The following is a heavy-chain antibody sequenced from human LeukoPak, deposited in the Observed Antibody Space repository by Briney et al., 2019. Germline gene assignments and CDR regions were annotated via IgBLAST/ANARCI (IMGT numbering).Heavy chain of an antibody. V-gene: IGHV4-34*01. Sequence: PSETLSLTSAVYVGSFSGYNWSCIRHPPGKGRGCMVEINHSGSTNYNPSLKSLVTISVATSKTQFSLKLSSVTAADTAVYYRARGRYCSSTSCYGRPGDYWGQGTLVTVSS. D-gene: IGHD2-2*01. CDR3: ARGRYCSSTSCYGRPGDY. CDR1: VGSFSGYN. CDR2: INHSGST. J-gene: IGHJ4*02.